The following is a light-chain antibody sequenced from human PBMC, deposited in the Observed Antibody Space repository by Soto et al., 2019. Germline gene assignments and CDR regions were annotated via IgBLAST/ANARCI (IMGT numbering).Light chain of an antibody. Sequence: QAVLTQPASVSGSPGQSITISCTGTSNDVGGYNYVSWYQQHPGKAPKLMIYDVSNRPSGVSNRFSGSKSGNTASLTISGLQAEDEADYYCSSYTSSRTLYVFGTGTKVTVL. J-gene: IGLJ1*01. CDR2: DVS. CDR3: SSYTSSRTLYV. V-gene: IGLV2-14*01. CDR1: SNDVGGYNY.